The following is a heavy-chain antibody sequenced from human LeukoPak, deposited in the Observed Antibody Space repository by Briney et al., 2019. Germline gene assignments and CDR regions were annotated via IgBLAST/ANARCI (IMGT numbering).Heavy chain of an antibody. CDR3: ARGRGGATTGFDH. Sequence: GASVKVSCKASGYTFSGYYMHWVRQAPGQGLESMGLINSNSGARNYAPKFQGRVTFSRDNSISTAYMELSSLRSDDTAIYYCARGRGGATTGFDHWGEGTLVTVSS. J-gene: IGHJ4*02. CDR1: GYTFSGYY. D-gene: IGHD1-26*01. CDR2: INSNSGAR. V-gene: IGHV1-2*02.